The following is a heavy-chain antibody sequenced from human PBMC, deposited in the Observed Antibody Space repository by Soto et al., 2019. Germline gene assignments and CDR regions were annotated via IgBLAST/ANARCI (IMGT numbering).Heavy chain of an antibody. CDR3: ARIRAAYYGIDV. V-gene: IGHV6-1*01. Sequence: PSQTLSLTCVISGDSVSSNTAAWNWIRQSPSGGLEWLGRTYYRSKWYNDYAESVKSRIIINPDTSKNQFSLQLNSVIPEDTAVYYCARIRAAYYGIDVWGQGTTVTVSS. CDR1: GDSVSSNTAA. D-gene: IGHD6-25*01. J-gene: IGHJ6*02. CDR2: TYYRSKWYN.